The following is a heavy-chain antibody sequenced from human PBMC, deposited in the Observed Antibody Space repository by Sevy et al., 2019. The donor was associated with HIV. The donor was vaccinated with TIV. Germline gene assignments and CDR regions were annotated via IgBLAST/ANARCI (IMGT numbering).Heavy chain of an antibody. CDR3: ARGLIATRRGGGYYFDY. J-gene: IGHJ4*02. CDR2: IIPIFGTA. D-gene: IGHD6-6*01. Sequence: SVKVSCKASGGTFSSYAISWVRQAPGQGLEWMGGIIPIFGTANYAQKFQGRVTVTADESTSTAYMELSSLRSEDTAVYYCARGLIATRRGGGYYFDYWGQGTLVTVSS. V-gene: IGHV1-69*13. CDR1: GGTFSSYA.